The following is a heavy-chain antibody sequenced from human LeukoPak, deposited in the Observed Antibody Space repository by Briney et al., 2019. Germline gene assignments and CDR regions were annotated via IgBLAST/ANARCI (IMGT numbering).Heavy chain of an antibody. CDR3: ARDKGYCSSTSRYGYYYYGMDV. V-gene: IGHV3-30*04. CDR1: GFTFSSYA. Sequence: GGSLRLSCAASGFTFSSYAMHWVRQAPGKGLEWVAVISYDGSNKYHADSVKGRFTISRDNSKNTLYLQMNSLRAEDTAMYYCARDKGYCSSTSRYGYYYYGMDVWGKGTTVTVSS. D-gene: IGHD2-2*01. J-gene: IGHJ6*04. CDR2: ISYDGSNK.